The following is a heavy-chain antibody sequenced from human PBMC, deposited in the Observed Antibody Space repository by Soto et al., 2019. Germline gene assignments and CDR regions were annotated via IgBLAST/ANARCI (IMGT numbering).Heavy chain of an antibody. J-gene: IGHJ4*02. CDR1: GFTFNNYA. V-gene: IGHV3-23*01. CDR3: VRDYYHISGSHYDIPLDS. Sequence: PGGSLRLSCAASGFTFNNYAMTWVRQAPGKGPEWVSTVLKTGGGTFYADSVRGRFIISRDNSKDTLYLQMNSLRAEDTAAYQCVRDYYHISGSHYDIPLDSWGQGTLVTVSS. CDR2: VLKTGGGT. D-gene: IGHD3-10*01.